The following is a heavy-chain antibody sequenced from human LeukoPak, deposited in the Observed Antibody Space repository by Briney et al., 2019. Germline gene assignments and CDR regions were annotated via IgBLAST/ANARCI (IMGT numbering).Heavy chain of an antibody. V-gene: IGHV4-38-2*02. CDR2: IYHSGST. Sequence: PSETLSLTCTVSGGFISSYYWGWIRQPPGEGLEWIGSIYHSGSTYYNPSLQSRVTISVDTSKNQFSLKLSSVTAADTAVYYCAXXRGTVVMRLDYRGQGTLVTVSS. CDR3: AXXRGTVVMRLDY. J-gene: IGHJ4*02. D-gene: IGHD4-23*01. CDR1: GGFISSYY.